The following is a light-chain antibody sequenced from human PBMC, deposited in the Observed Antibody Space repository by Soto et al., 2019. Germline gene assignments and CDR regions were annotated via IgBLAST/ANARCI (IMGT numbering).Light chain of an antibody. CDR1: QGIRTE. CDR2: GAS. V-gene: IGKV1-6*01. J-gene: IGKJ1*01. CDR3: LQDSSYPRT. Sequence: AIQMTQSPSSLSASVGDRVTITCRASQGIRTELGWYQQKPGKAPNLLIYGASTLQSGVSSRFSGSGSDTDFPLTISSLQPEDFATYYCLQDSSYPRTFGQGTKVEIK.